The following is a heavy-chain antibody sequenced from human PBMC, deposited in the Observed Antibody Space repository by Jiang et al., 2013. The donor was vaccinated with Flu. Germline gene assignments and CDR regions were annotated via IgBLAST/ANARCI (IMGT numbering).Heavy chain of an antibody. D-gene: IGHD3-16*01. CDR2: ISWNSGSI. V-gene: IGHV3-9*01. CDR3: AKDIAGGPFDY. CDR1: GFTFDDYA. Sequence: QLLESGGGLVQPGRSLRLSCAASGFTFDDYAMHWVRQAPGKGLEWVSGISWNSGSIGYADSVKGRFTISRDNAKNSLYLQMNSLRAEDTALYYCAKDIAGGPFDYWGQGTLVTVSS. J-gene: IGHJ4*02.